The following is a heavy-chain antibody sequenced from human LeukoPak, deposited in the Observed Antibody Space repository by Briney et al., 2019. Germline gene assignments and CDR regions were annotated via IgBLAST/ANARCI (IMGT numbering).Heavy chain of an antibody. Sequence: PGGSLRLSCAASGFTFSSFAMSWVRQATGKGLEWVSAISGSGGSTYYADSVKGRFTISRDNSKNTLYLQMNSLRAEDTGVYYCAKGDGGYDLDFDYWGQGTLVTVSS. CDR3: AKGDGGYDLDFDY. CDR1: GFTFSSFA. J-gene: IGHJ4*02. V-gene: IGHV3-23*01. CDR2: ISGSGGST. D-gene: IGHD5-12*01.